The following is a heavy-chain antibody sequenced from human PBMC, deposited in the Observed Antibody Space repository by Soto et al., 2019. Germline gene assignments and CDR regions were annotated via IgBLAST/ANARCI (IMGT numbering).Heavy chain of an antibody. D-gene: IGHD3-16*01. CDR1: GGSFGSSA. CDR3: ARLRRDWGDAFDL. J-gene: IGHJ3*01. CDR2: IIPVFDKA. V-gene: IGHV1-69*13. Sequence: SVKVSCRASGGSFGSSAISWVRQAPAQGLEWMGEIIPVFDKANYAQNFQGRLTITADEPTGTVFMQLSSLRSEDTAVYFCARLRRDWGDAFDLWGQG.